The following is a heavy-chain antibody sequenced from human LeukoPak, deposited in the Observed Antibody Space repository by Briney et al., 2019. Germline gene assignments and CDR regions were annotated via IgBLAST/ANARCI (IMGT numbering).Heavy chain of an antibody. CDR2: ISSSSSYI. Sequence: GGSLRLSCAASGFTFSSYSMNWVRQAPGKGLEWVSSISSSSSYIYYADSVKGRFTISRDNAKNSLYLQMSSLRAEDTAVYYCARNVVDYDFWSGRDYWGQGTLVTVSS. J-gene: IGHJ4*02. V-gene: IGHV3-21*01. CDR3: ARNVVDYDFWSGRDY. CDR1: GFTFSSYS. D-gene: IGHD3-3*01.